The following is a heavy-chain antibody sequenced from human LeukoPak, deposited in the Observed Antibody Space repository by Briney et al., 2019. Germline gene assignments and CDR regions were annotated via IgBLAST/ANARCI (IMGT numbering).Heavy chain of an antibody. J-gene: IGHJ4*02. Sequence: GASVKVSCKASGYTFTTYYMHWVRQAPGQGLEWMGMINPSGGSTSYAQKFQGRVTVTRDMSTSSVYMELSSLRSEDTAVYYCARADSSGSPFDYWGQGTLVTVSS. CDR1: GYTFTTYY. D-gene: IGHD3-22*01. CDR3: ARADSSGSPFDY. V-gene: IGHV1-46*01. CDR2: INPSGGST.